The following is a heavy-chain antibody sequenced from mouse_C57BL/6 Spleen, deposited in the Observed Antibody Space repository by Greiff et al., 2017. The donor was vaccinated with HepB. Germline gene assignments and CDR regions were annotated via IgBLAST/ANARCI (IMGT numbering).Heavy chain of an antibody. J-gene: IGHJ3*01. CDR1: GFTFSDYG. Sequence: EVQRVESGGGLVKPGGSLKLSCAASGFTFSDYGMHWVRQAPEKGLEWVAYISSGSSTIYYADTVKGRFTISRDNAKNTLFLQMTSLRSEDTAMYYCARPGDGYLFAYWGQGTLVTVSA. V-gene: IGHV5-17*01. CDR2: ISSGSSTI. D-gene: IGHD2-3*01. CDR3: ARPGDGYLFAY.